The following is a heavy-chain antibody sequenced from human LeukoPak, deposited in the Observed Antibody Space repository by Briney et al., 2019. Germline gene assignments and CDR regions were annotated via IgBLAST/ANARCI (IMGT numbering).Heavy chain of an antibody. CDR1: GYTFTGYY. V-gene: IGHV1-2*06. Sequence: ASVKVSCKASGYTFTGYYIHWVRQAPGQGLEWMGRINPNSGGTNYAQKFQGRVTMTRDTSISTAYMELSRLRSDDTAVYYCASPSGGYCSSTSCYTNNWFDPWGQGTLVTVSS. D-gene: IGHD2-2*02. J-gene: IGHJ5*02. CDR3: ASPSGGYCSSTSCYTNNWFDP. CDR2: INPNSGGT.